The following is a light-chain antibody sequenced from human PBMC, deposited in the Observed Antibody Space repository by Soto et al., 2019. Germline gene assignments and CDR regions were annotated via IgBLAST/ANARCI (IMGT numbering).Light chain of an antibody. V-gene: IGKV1-5*01. Sequence: ITMTQSPSTLSASVGDRVTITCRASQSLSRWLAWYQQKPGKAPKLLIYDASIVESGVPARFSGNGSGTEFALTSGSLQPNDFATYYCQQYNSLSRTFGQGT. CDR2: DAS. J-gene: IGKJ1*01. CDR1: QSLSRW. CDR3: QQYNSLSRT.